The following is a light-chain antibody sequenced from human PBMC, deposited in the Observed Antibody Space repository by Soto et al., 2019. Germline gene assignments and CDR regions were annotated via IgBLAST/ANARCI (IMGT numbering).Light chain of an antibody. CDR2: NNN. Sequence: QSVLTQPPSASGTPGQRVTISCSGSSSNIGSNTVNWYRQLPGTAPKLLIYNNNQRPSGVPDRFSGSKSGTSASLAISGLQSQDEAEYYCASWDDSLRDVVFGGGTKVTVL. J-gene: IGLJ2*01. V-gene: IGLV1-44*01. CDR1: SSNIGSNT. CDR3: ASWDDSLRDVV.